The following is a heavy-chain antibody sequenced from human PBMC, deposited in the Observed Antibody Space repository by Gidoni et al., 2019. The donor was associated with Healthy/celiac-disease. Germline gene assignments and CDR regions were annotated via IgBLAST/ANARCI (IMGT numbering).Heavy chain of an antibody. CDR2: ISYDGSNK. CDR1: GFTCSSYG. J-gene: IGHJ4*02. Sequence: QVQLVESGGGVVQPGRSLRLSCAAAGFTCSSYGMHWVRQAPGKGLEWVAVISYDGSNKYYADSVKGRFTISRDNSKNTLYLQMNSLRAEDTAVYYCANAPPCVDGVVTPFDYWGQGTLVTVSS. CDR3: ANAPPCVDGVVTPFDY. V-gene: IGHV3-30*18. D-gene: IGHD3-3*01.